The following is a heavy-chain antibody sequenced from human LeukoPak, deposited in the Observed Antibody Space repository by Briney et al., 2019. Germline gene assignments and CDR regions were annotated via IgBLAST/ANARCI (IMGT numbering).Heavy chain of an antibody. D-gene: IGHD6-13*01. V-gene: IGHV1-2*02. J-gene: IGHJ3*02. CDR3: ARDWYSNNMGAFDI. Sequence: ASVKVSCKGSGYTFTSPYIHWVRQAPGEGLEWMGWINPDSGGTNCAERFQGRVTMTRDRSISTVYMELSRLRSDDTAVYFCARDWYSNNMGAFDIWGQGTMVTVSS. CDR1: GYTFTSPY. CDR2: INPDSGGT.